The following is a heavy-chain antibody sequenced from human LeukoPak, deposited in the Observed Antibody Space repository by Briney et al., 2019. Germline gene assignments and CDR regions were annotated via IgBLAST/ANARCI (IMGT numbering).Heavy chain of an antibody. CDR1: GFTFDDYG. CDR2: INWNGGST. V-gene: IGHV3-20*04. Sequence: GGSLRLSCAASGFTFDDYGMSWVRQAPGKWLEWVSGINWNGGSTGYADSVKGRFTISRDNAKNSLYLQMNSLRAEDTGVYYCAELGITMIGGVWGKGTTVTISS. J-gene: IGHJ6*04. D-gene: IGHD3-10*02. CDR3: AELGITMIGGV.